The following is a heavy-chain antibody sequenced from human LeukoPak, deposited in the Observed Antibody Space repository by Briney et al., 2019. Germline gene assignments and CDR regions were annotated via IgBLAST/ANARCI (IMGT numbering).Heavy chain of an antibody. J-gene: IGHJ4*02. Sequence: GESLKISCKGSGYSFTSYWIGWVRQMPGKGLEWMGLIYPGDSDSRYSPSFQGQVTISADKSISTAYLQWGSLKASDTAMYYCASYICSGGSCFFDYWGQGTLVTVSS. V-gene: IGHV5-51*01. CDR3: ASYICSGGSCFFDY. CDR1: GYSFTSYW. CDR2: IYPGDSDS. D-gene: IGHD2-15*01.